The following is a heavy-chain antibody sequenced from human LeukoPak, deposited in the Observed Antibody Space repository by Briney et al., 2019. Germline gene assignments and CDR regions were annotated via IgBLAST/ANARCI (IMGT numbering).Heavy chain of an antibody. CDR2: IYYKGST. Sequence: SPNLSLTCTLSGRSIISGGYSRSWIRQHPGKGLDCIGYIYYKGSTYYNPSPKSRVTISVDTSKTEFTLQLNSVTPEDTAVYYCARDQSGATAAAGMERVYYFDYWGQGTLVTVSS. D-gene: IGHD6-13*01. V-gene: IGHV4-31*03. J-gene: IGHJ4*02. CDR3: ARDQSGATAAAGMERVYYFDY. CDR1: GRSIISGGYS.